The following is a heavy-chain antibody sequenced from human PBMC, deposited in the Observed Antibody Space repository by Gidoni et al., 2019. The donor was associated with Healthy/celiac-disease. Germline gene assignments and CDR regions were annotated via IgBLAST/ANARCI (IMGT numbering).Heavy chain of an antibody. CDR2: IWYDGSNK. J-gene: IGHJ4*02. V-gene: IGHV3-33*01. Sequence: QVQLVESGGGVVQPGRSLSLSCPAPGFTFRSYGMHWVRQAPGKGLEWWAVIWYDGSNKYYADSVKGRFTISRDNSKNTLYLQMNSLRAEDTAVYYCARASLSFHRGFLDYWGQGTLVTVSS. D-gene: IGHD3-16*02. CDR3: ARASLSFHRGFLDY. CDR1: GFTFRSYG.